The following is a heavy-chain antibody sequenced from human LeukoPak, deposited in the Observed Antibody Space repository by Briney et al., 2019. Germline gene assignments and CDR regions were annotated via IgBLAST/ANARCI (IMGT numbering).Heavy chain of an antibody. V-gene: IGHV3-23*01. CDR1: GFTFSSYA. J-gene: IGHJ4*02. D-gene: IGHD6-19*01. CDR3: AKGHSSGWYYSDH. CDR2: ISGSGGST. Sequence: TGGSLRLSCAASGFTFSSYAMSWVRQAPGKGLEWVSAISGSGGSTYYADSVKGRFTISRDNSKNTLYLQMNSLRAEDTAVYYCAKGHSSGWYYSDHWGQGTLVTVSS.